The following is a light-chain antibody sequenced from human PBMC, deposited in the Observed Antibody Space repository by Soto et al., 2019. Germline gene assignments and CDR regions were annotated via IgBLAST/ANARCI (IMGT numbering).Light chain of an antibody. CDR1: PSNIEANP. CDR3: ATWDDSLSVVL. CDR2: KND. Sequence: QSVVTQPPSASGTPGQSITISCSGSPSNIEANPVYWYQQLPGTAPKLLIFKNDQRPSVVPDRFSGSKSGTSASLAISGLRSEDEAHFFCATWDDSLSVVLFGGGTKLTVL. J-gene: IGLJ2*01. V-gene: IGLV1-47*01.